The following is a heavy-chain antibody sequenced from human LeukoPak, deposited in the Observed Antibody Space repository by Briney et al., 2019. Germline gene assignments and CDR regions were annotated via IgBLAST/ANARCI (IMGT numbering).Heavy chain of an antibody. Sequence: PGASVKVSCKASGYTFTSYGISWVRQAPGQGLEWMGWISAYNGNTNYAQKLQGRVTMTTDTSTSTAYMELRSLRSDDTAVYYCARRRLRIAAAGPSYNWFDPWGQGTLVTVSS. J-gene: IGHJ5*02. CDR2: ISAYNGNT. CDR1: GYTFTSYG. CDR3: ARRRLRIAAAGPSYNWFDP. V-gene: IGHV1-18*01. D-gene: IGHD6-13*01.